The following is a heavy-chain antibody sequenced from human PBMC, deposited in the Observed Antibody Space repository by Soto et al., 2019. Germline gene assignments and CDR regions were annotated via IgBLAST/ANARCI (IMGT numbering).Heavy chain of an antibody. CDR3: AKDFESYYGSGSYYNYYMDV. D-gene: IGHD3-10*01. J-gene: IGHJ6*03. Sequence: GGSMRISCAASGLTFCDYYMSWIRQAPGKGLEWVSSISSSGGSTYYADSVKGRFTISRDNSKNTLYLQMNSLRAEDTAVYYCAKDFESYYGSGSYYNYYMDVWGKGTTVTVSS. CDR1: GLTFCDYY. V-gene: IGHV3-23*01. CDR2: ISSSGGST.